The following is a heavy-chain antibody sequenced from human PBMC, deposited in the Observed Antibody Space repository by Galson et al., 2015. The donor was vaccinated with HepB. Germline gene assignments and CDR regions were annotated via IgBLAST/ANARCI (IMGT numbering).Heavy chain of an antibody. J-gene: IGHJ4*02. Sequence: SVKVSCKASGYTFTVNGISWVRQAPGQGLEWMGWISANSGDTKYAQNLQGRVTLTRKTSTSTACLELRCLRSDDTATYFCARERYYRFDYCGQGTLVTASS. V-gene: IGHV1-18*04. D-gene: IGHD3-10*01. CDR3: ARERYYRFDY. CDR1: GYTFTVNG. CDR2: ISANSGDT.